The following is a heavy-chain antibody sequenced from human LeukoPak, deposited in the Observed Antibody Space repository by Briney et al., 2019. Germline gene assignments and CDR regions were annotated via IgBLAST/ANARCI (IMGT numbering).Heavy chain of an antibody. CDR2: IYSGGST. CDR3: ARDSSGYYRDDAFDI. CDR1: GFTVSSNY. D-gene: IGHD3-22*01. J-gene: IGHJ3*02. Sequence: PGGSLRLSCAASGFTVSSNYMSWVRQAPGKGLEWVSVIYSGGSTYYADSVKGRFTISRDNAKNSLYLQMNSLRAEDTAVYYCARDSSGYYRDDAFDIWGQGTMVTVSS. V-gene: IGHV3-53*01.